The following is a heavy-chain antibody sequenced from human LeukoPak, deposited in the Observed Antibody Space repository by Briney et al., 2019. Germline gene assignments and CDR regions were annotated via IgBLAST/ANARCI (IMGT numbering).Heavy chain of an antibody. CDR1: GFTFSSYG. V-gene: IGHV3-30*02. J-gene: IGHJ6*03. CDR3: ARAGRFGESFRDYYYYIDV. D-gene: IGHD3-10*01. Sequence: GGSLRLSCAASGFTFSSYGMHWVRQTPGKGLEWVTFLPYDGSYTSYADSVKGRFTISRDKAKNSLYLQMNSLRAEDTAVYYCARAGRFGESFRDYYYYIDVWGKGTTVTVSS. CDR2: LPYDGSYT.